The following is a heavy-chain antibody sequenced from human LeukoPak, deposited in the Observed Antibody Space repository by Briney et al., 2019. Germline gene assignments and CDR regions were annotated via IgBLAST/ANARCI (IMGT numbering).Heavy chain of an antibody. D-gene: IGHD6-6*01. V-gene: IGHV1-69*08. CDR3: ATDICIAARTTIFDY. CDR2: IIPIHGNA. J-gene: IGHJ4*02. CDR1: GGTFSSYT. Sequence: SVKVSCKASGGTFSSYTISWVRQAPGQGLEWMGRIIPIHGNAKYAQKFQGRVTITTDKSTSIAYMELSSLRSEDTAVYYCATDICIAARTTIFDYWGQGTLVTVSS.